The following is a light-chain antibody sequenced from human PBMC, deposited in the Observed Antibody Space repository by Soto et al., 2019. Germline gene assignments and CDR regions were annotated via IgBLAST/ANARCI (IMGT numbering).Light chain of an antibody. CDR2: DAS. V-gene: IGKV1-5*01. J-gene: IGKJ1*01. CDR1: QSISSW. Sequence: DIKMTQTPSILSASVGDRVTISCRASQSISSWLAWYQQKPGKAPNLLIFDASTLETGVPSRFSGSEAETEFTLTISGLQPDDFATYYCQQYNSYPWTFGQGTKVEIK. CDR3: QQYNSYPWT.